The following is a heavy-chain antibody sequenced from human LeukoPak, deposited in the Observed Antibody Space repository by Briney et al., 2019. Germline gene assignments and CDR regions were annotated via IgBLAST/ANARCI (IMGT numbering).Heavy chain of an antibody. Sequence: PGGSLRLSCVVSGISLSNYAMTWVRQAPGKGLEWVSYISERGGSTTYADSVKGRFTISRDTSLNTLYLQMNNLRGEDTAVYFCAKRSVVIRGILVIGYHQEAYHYDFWGQGVLVTVSS. V-gene: IGHV3-23*01. CDR3: AKRSVVIRGILVIGYHQEAYHYDF. CDR2: ISERGGST. CDR1: GISLSNYA. J-gene: IGHJ4*02. D-gene: IGHD3-10*01.